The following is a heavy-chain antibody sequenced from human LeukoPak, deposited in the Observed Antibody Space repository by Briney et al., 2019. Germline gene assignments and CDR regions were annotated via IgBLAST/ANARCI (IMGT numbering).Heavy chain of an antibody. Sequence: GGSLRLSCAASGFTFSNAWMSWVRQAPGRGLEWVGRIKSKTDGGTTDYAAPVKGRFTISRDDSKNTLYLQMNSLKTEDTAVYYCTTDPGEYYDSSGYYYLDYWGQGTLVTVSS. CDR2: IKSKTDGGTT. CDR3: TTDPGEYYDSSGYYYLDY. CDR1: GFTFSNAW. J-gene: IGHJ4*02. V-gene: IGHV3-15*01. D-gene: IGHD3-22*01.